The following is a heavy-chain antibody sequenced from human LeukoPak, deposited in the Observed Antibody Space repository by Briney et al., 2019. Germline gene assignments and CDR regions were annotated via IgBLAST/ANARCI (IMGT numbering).Heavy chain of an antibody. J-gene: IGHJ4*02. CDR3: ARDESSGYFDY. Sequence: ASVKVSCKASGYTFTSYYMHWVRQAPGQGLEWMGIINPSGGSTSYAQKFQGRVTMTRDMSTSTVHMELSSLRSEDTAVYYCARDESSGYFDYWGQGTLVTVSS. CDR2: INPSGGST. D-gene: IGHD3-22*01. V-gene: IGHV1-46*01. CDR1: GYTFTSYY.